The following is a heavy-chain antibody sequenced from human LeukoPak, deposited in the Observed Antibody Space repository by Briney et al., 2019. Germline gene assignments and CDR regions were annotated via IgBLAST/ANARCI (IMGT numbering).Heavy chain of an antibody. Sequence: SETLSLTCTVSGGSISSSSYYWSWIRQPPGKGLEWIGEINHSGSTNYNPSLKSRVTISVDTSKNQFSLKLSSVTAADTAVYYCARAGNSSSWYVVGDWFDPWGQGTLVTVSS. CDR3: ARAGNSSSWYVVGDWFDP. CDR2: INHSGST. V-gene: IGHV4-39*07. J-gene: IGHJ5*02. CDR1: GGSISSSSYY. D-gene: IGHD6-13*01.